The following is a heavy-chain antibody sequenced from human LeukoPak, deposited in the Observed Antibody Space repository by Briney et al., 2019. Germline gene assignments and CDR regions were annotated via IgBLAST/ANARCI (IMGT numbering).Heavy chain of an antibody. CDR3: ARDRDSSGYYFGIDYFDY. CDR2: IYYSGST. J-gene: IGHJ4*02. V-gene: IGHV4-59*12. Sequence: SETLSLTCTVSGGSISSYYWSWIRQPPGKGLEWIGYIYYSGSTNYNPSLRSRVTISVDTSKNQFSLKLSSVTAADTAVYYCARDRDSSGYYFGIDYFDYWGQGTLVTVSS. D-gene: IGHD3-22*01. CDR1: GGSISSYY.